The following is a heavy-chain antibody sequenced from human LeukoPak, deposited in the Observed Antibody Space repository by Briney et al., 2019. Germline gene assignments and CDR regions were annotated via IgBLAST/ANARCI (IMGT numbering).Heavy chain of an antibody. D-gene: IGHD3-3*01. V-gene: IGHV3-21*01. CDR3: ARMITIFGVVTFDY. J-gene: IGHJ4*02. CDR2: ISSSSSYI. Sequence: PGGSLRLSCAASGFTFSSYSMNWVRQAPGKGLEWVSSISSSSSYIYYADSVKGRFTISRDNAKNSLYLQMNSLRAEDTAVYYCARMITIFGVVTFDYWGQGTLVTVSS. CDR1: GFTFSSYS.